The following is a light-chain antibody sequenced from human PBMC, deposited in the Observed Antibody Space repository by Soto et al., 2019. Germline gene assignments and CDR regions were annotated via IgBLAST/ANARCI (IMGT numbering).Light chain of an antibody. CDR3: QQASSFPLT. J-gene: IGKJ4*01. V-gene: IGKV1-12*01. Sequence: DIQMTQSPSSLSASVGDRVTITCQASQDISNYLNLYQQKPGKAPNLLIYDASNLESGVPSRFRGSGSGTEFTLTISSLQPEDFATYYCQQASSFPLTFGGGTKVDI. CDR1: QDISNY. CDR2: DAS.